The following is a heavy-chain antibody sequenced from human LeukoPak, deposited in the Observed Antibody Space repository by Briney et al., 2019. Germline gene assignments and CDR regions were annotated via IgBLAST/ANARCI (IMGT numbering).Heavy chain of an antibody. CDR1: GFIFSTYT. CDR2: ISSSSTYI. D-gene: IGHD2-15*01. J-gene: IGHJ4*02. V-gene: IGHV3-21*01. Sequence: PGGSLRLSCAASGFIFSTYTMNWVRQAPGKGLEWVSSISSSSTYIYYVDSVKGRFTISRDNAKNSLYLQMNSLRAEDTAVYYCERKGLPDYWGQGTLVTVSS. CDR3: ERKGLPDY.